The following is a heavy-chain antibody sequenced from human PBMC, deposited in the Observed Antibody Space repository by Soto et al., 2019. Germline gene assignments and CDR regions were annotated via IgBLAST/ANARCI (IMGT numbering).Heavy chain of an antibody. Sequence: ASVKVSCKASGYTFTGYYMHWVRQAPGQGLEWMGWINPSSGGTNYAQKFQGRVTMTRDTSISTAYMELSRLRSDDTAVYYCARQLWLSGFDIWGQGTMVTVS. V-gene: IGHV1-2*02. D-gene: IGHD5-18*01. CDR1: GYTFTGYY. J-gene: IGHJ3*02. CDR3: ARQLWLSGFDI. CDR2: INPSSGGT.